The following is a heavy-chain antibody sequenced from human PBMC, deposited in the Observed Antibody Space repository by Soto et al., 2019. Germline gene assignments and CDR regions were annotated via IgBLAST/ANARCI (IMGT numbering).Heavy chain of an antibody. CDR3: TRGRDGYNPYYFLY. D-gene: IGHD5-12*01. Sequence: GGSLRLSCTASGFTFGDYAINWVRQVPGKGLEWLGFIRNDVYDETTEYAASVKGRIIISRDDSKSRAYLQMDILKTEDTGVYYCTRGRDGYNPYYFLYWGQGALVTVSS. J-gene: IGHJ4*02. CDR1: GFTFGDYA. CDR2: IRNDVYDETT. V-gene: IGHV3-49*04.